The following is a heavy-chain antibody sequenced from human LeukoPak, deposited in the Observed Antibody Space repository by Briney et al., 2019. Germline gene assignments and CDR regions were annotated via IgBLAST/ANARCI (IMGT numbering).Heavy chain of an antibody. D-gene: IGHD3-10*01. CDR1: GYTFTDYN. V-gene: IGHV1-2*06. J-gene: IGHJ4*02. Sequence: ASVKVSCKASGYTFTDYNIHWVRQAPGQGLEWVGRINPKSGDTTYAQKFQHRVTVTRDTSIKSVYMELDRLTSDDTALYYCARELGVLGITKTGWGQGTLVIVSS. CDR2: INPKSGDT. CDR3: ARELGVLGITKTG.